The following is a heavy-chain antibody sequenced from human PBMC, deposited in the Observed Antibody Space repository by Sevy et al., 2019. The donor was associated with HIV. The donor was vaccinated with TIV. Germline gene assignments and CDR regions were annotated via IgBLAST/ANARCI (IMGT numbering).Heavy chain of an antibody. CDR3: AKGFMAPDC. Sequence: GGSLRLSCAASGFTFSSSPMTWVRQASGKGLEWVSSITTTGGNTYYADAVKGRFTISRDNSKNTLYLQMNSLRVEDTAVYYRAKGFMAPDCCGQGTLVTVSS. CDR2: ITTTGGNT. V-gene: IGHV3-23*01. CDR1: GFTFSSSP. J-gene: IGHJ4*02.